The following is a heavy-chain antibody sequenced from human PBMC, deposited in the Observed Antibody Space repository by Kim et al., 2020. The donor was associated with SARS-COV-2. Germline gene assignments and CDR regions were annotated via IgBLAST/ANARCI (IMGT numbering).Heavy chain of an antibody. CDR2: ISSSSSYI. J-gene: IGHJ4*02. D-gene: IGHD5-12*01. CDR1: GFTFSSYS. CDR3: ARVGYSGYDFRSY. Sequence: GGSLRLSCAASGFTFSSYSMNWVRQAPGKGLEWVSSISSSSSYIYYADSVKGRFTISRDNAKNSLYLQMNSLRAEDTAVYYCARVGYSGYDFRSYWGQGTLVTVSS. V-gene: IGHV3-21*01.